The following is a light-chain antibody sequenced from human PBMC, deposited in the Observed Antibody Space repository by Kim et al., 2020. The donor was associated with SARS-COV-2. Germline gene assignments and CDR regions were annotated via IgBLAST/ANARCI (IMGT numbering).Light chain of an antibody. J-gene: IGLJ2*01. V-gene: IGLV3-19*01. CDR1: SLRSYY. CDR3: NSRDSSGNHLVV. Sequence: LGQKVRITCQGDSLRSYYESWYQQKPGQAPVLVIYGKNNRPSGIPDRFSGSSSGNTASLTITGAQAEDEADYYCNSRDSSGNHLVVFGGGTQLTVL. CDR2: GKN.